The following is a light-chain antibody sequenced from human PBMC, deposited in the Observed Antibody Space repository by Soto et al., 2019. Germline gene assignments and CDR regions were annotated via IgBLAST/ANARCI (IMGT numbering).Light chain of an antibody. Sequence: EIALTPSPGTLSLSPGERATISCRASPSVSSSYLAWYRQRPGQAPRLLIYGASIRATGIPDRFSGSGSGTHFTLTISRLEPEEFAVYYCQQYGSSPSFGPGTKLDIK. CDR3: QQYGSSPS. V-gene: IGKV3-20*01. CDR1: PSVSSSY. CDR2: GAS. J-gene: IGKJ3*01.